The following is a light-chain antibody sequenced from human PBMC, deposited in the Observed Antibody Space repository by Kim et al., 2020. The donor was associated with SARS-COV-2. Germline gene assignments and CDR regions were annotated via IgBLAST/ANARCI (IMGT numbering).Light chain of an antibody. CDR2: DVS. J-gene: IGLJ2*01. Sequence: GQSVHISCTGTSNDVGGYNYVSWYQQHPGKAPKLMIYDVSKWPSGVPDRFSGSKSGNTASLTISGLQAEDEADYYCCSYAGSYTLVFGGGTQLTVL. V-gene: IGLV2-11*03. CDR3: CSYAGSYTLV. CDR1: SNDVGGYNY.